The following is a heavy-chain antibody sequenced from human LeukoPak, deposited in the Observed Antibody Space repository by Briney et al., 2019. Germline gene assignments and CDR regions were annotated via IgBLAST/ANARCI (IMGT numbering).Heavy chain of an antibody. CDR2: IYHSGST. J-gene: IGHJ5*02. Sequence: SQTLSLTCAVSGGSISSGGYSWSWIRQPPGKGLEWIGYIYHSGSTYYNPSLRSRVTISVDRSKNQFSLKLSSVTAADTAVYYCAREADPQAGWFDPWGQGTLVTVSS. CDR3: AREADPQAGWFDP. V-gene: IGHV4-30-2*01. CDR1: GGSISSGGYS.